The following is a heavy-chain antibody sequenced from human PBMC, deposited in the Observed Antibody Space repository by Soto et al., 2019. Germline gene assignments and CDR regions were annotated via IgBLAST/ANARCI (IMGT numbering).Heavy chain of an antibody. V-gene: IGHV5-51*01. J-gene: IGHJ6*02. D-gene: IGHD6-19*01. CDR2: IYPGDSDT. CDR3: VRPREAGKYYYGVDV. CDR1: GYSFTSYW. Sequence: EVQLVQSGAEVKKPGESLKISCKGSGYSFTSYWIGWVRQMPGKGLEWMGIIYPGDSDTRYSPSFQGQVTISADKSISTAYLQWSSLKASDTAMYYCVRPREAGKYYYGVDVWGQGTTVTVSS.